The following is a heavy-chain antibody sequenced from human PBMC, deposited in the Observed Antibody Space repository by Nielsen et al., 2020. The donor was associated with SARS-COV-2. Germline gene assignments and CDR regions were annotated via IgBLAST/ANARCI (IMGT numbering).Heavy chain of an antibody. J-gene: IGHJ4*02. V-gene: IGHV3-11*01. CDR3: ASSGWLDY. Sequence: GESLKISCAGSGLTLANYYMSWIRQAPGGGLEWVSYITNTADGSTVHYADSVQGRLTISRDNAKNSLYLQMDSLRADDTATYFCASSGWLDYWGPGTPVIVSP. CDR2: ITNTADGSTV. D-gene: IGHD6-19*01. CDR1: GLTLANYY.